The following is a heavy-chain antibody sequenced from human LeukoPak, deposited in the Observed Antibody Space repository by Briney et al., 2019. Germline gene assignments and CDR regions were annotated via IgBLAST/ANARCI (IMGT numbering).Heavy chain of an antibody. CDR3: ARVWQASDSSVYRPLDY. CDR2: IKQDGSEK. CDR1: GFIFSSYW. D-gene: IGHD3-22*01. Sequence: GGSLRLSCAASGFIFSSYWMSWVRQAPGKGLEWVANIKQDGSEKYYVDSVKGRFTISRDNAKNSLYLQMNSLRAEDTAVYYCARVWQASDSSVYRPLDYWGQGTLVTVSS. V-gene: IGHV3-7*01. J-gene: IGHJ4*02.